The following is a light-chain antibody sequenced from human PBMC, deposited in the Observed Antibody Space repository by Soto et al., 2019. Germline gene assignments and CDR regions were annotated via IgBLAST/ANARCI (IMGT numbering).Light chain of an antibody. CDR1: QGIGVY. CDR2: AAS. V-gene: IGKV1-27*01. Sequence: DIQMTQSPSSLTASFGDRVTITCRASQGIGVYLAWFQQKPGNAPKLLIYAASTLQSGVPSRFSGSGSGTDFTLTISGLQPEDVATYYCQKYNSAPLTFGGGTKVEIK. CDR3: QKYNSAPLT. J-gene: IGKJ4*01.